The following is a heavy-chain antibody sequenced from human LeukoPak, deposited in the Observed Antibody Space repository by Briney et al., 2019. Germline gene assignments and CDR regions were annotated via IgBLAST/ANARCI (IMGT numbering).Heavy chain of an antibody. D-gene: IGHD6-19*01. CDR3: ASMGASSGWSLLDY. V-gene: IGHV4-4*07. J-gene: IGHJ4*02. CDR2: IYTSGYT. Sequence: PSETLSLTCTVSGGSIISYYWSWIRQPAGKGLEWIGRIYTSGYTNYNPSLRSRVTMSVDTSKNQFSLKLSSVTAADTAVYYCASMGASSGWSLLDYWGQGTLVTVSS. CDR1: GGSIISYY.